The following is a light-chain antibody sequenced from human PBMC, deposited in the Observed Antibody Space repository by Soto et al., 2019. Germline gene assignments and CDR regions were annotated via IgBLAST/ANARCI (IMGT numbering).Light chain of an antibody. J-gene: IGKJ1*01. V-gene: IGKV1-5*01. CDR2: DAS. CDR3: QQYGTYLWP. CDR1: QSIGSW. Sequence: IRMSISPSALSATVGDRVTITCRASQSIGSWLAWFQQKPGKAPKLLMYDASSLESGVPSRFSGSGSGTEFTLTISSLQPDDFATYYCQQYGTYLWPSGQVAKVAIK.